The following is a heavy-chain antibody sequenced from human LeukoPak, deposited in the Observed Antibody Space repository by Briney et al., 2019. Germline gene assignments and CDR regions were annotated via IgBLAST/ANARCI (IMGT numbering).Heavy chain of an antibody. J-gene: IGHJ5*02. CDR3: ARGPRNDP. V-gene: IGHV1-8*01. CDR1: GYPFTTYE. D-gene: IGHD1-14*01. Sequence: ASVKVSCKTSGYPFTTYEVNWVRQAAGQGLEWMGWVHPDTGYADYAQKFQGRVTMTSDTSISTAYMELSSLRSDDTAVYFCARGPRNDPWGQGTLVTVSS. CDR2: VHPDTGYA.